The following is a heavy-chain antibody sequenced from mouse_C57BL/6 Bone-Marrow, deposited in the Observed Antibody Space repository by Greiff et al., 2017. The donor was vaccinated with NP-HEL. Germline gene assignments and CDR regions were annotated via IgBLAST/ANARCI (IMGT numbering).Heavy chain of an antibody. D-gene: IGHD1-1*01. CDR1: GFSFNTYA. CDR2: IRSKSNNYAT. V-gene: IGHV10-1*01. Sequence: EVHLVESGGGLVQPKGSLKLSCAASGFSFNTYAMNWVRQAPGKGLEWVARIRSKSNNYATYYADSVKDRFTISRDDSESMLYLQMNNLKTEDTAMYYCVRQRGTIYYGSSDWYFDVWGTGTTVTVSS. CDR3: VRQRGTIYYGSSDWYFDV. J-gene: IGHJ1*03.